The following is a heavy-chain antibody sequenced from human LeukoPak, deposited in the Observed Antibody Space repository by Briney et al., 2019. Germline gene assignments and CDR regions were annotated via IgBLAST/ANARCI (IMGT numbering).Heavy chain of an antibody. CDR2: ISGSGGST. V-gene: IGHV3-23*01. Sequence: GGSLRLSCAASRFTFSSYAMSWVRQAPGKGLEWVSAISGSGGSTYYADSVKGRFTISRDNSKNTLYLQMNSLRAEDTAVYYCAKARSWSNYFDYWGQGTLVTVSS. CDR3: AKARSWSNYFDY. J-gene: IGHJ4*02. CDR1: RFTFSSYA. D-gene: IGHD6-13*01.